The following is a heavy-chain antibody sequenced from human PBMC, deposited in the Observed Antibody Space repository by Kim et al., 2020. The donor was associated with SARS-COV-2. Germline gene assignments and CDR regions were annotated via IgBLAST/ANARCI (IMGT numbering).Heavy chain of an antibody. J-gene: IGHJ4*02. D-gene: IGHD1-26*01. CDR2: ISGSGGGT. Sequence: GGSLRLSCAASGFTFSSYAMSWVRQAPGKGLEWVSTISGSGGGTYYADSVKGRLTISRDNSKSTLSLQMNSLRSEDTAVYYCVNSMSVPTIYYFDYWGQGTLVTVSS. CDR3: VNSMSVPTIYYFDY. CDR1: GFTFSSYA. V-gene: IGHV3-23*01.